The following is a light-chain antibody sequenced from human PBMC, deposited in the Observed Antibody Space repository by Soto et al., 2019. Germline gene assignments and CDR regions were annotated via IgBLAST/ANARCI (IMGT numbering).Light chain of an antibody. V-gene: IGKV3-11*01. Sequence: IRLTQSQATLSLSLGERATLSCRASQGVSSYLAWYQQKPGQAPRLLIYDASKRATGIPARFSGSGSGTEFTLTICSLQPDDFTPYYCQQYNSYSITFGQGTLLEIK. CDR1: QGVSSY. J-gene: IGKJ5*01. CDR2: DAS. CDR3: QQYNSYSIT.